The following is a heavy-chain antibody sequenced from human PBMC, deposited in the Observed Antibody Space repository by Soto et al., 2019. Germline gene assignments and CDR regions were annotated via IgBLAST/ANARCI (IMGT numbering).Heavy chain of an antibody. CDR3: ARAVPEYCSGGSCYIFDY. CDR2: IYYSGST. V-gene: IGHV4-31*03. CDR1: GGSISRGGYY. J-gene: IGHJ4*02. D-gene: IGHD2-15*01. Sequence: SETLSLTCTVSGGSISRGGYYWSWIRQHPGKGLEWIGYIYYSGSTYYNPSLKSRVTISVDTSKNQFSLKLSSVTAADTAVYYCARAVPEYCSGGSCYIFDYWGQGTLVTVSS.